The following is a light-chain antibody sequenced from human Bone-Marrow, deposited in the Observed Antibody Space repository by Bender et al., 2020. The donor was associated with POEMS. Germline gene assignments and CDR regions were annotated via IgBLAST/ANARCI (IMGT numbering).Light chain of an antibody. V-gene: IGLV2-11*01. J-gene: IGLJ2*01. CDR2: DVS. CDR3: SSYAGSYTVI. Sequence: QSALTQPPSASGSPGQSVTISCTGTSSDVGGYNYVSWYQQHPGKAPKLVIYDVSQRPSGVPDRFSGSKSGNTASLTISGLQAEDEAEYFCSSYAGSYTVIFAGGTNLTVL. CDR1: SSDVGGYNY.